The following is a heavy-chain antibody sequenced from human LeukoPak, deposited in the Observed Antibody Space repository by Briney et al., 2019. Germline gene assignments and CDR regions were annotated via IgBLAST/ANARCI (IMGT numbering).Heavy chain of an antibody. CDR3: TTLASRSPYYYYGMDV. J-gene: IGHJ6*02. CDR2: IKSKFDGGTT. CDR1: GFTFSNAW. V-gene: IGHV3-15*01. Sequence: GGSLRLSCAASGFTFSNAWMTWVRQAPGKGLEWVGRIKSKFDGGTTDYAAPVKGRVTISRDDSKNTLYLQMSSLKTEDTAAYYCTTLASRSPYYYYGMDVWGQGTTVTVSS.